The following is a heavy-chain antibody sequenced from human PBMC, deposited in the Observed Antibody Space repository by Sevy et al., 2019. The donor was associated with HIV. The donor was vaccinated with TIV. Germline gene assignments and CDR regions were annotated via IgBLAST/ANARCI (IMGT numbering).Heavy chain of an antibody. J-gene: IGHJ4*02. Sequence: GGSLRLSCAASGFTFDDHTMHWVRQPPGKGLEWVSLISWDGGSTYYADSVKGRFTISRDNSKNSLFLQRNSLGAEDTAFYYCAKDMASEGGGAYYFDYWGQGTLVTVSS. D-gene: IGHD3-16*01. CDR3: AKDMASEGGGAYYFDY. CDR1: GFTFDDHT. CDR2: ISWDGGST. V-gene: IGHV3-43*01.